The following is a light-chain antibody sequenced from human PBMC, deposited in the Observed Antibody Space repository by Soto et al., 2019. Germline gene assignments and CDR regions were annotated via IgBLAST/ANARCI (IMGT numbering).Light chain of an antibody. CDR1: QSVASAY. CDR3: QQYGASRWT. CDR2: GAS. V-gene: IGKV3-20*01. J-gene: IGKJ1*01. Sequence: EIVLTQSPGTLSLSQGERASLSCRASQSVASAYLAWYQHKPGQAPRLLIFGASSRATGIPDRFSGSGSGTDFTLTISRLEPEYYAVYYCQQYGASRWTFGQGTKVEAK.